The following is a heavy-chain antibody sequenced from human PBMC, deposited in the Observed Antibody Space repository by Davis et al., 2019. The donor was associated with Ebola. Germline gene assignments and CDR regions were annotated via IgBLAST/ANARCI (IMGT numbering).Heavy chain of an antibody. CDR3: AIFYDSSGYLDAFDI. D-gene: IGHD3-22*01. CDR2: IYPGDSDT. V-gene: IGHV5-51*01. J-gene: IGHJ3*02. CDR1: GYSFTSYW. Sequence: GESLKISCTGSGYSFTSYWIGWVRQMPGKGLEWMGIIYPGDSDTRYSPSFQGQVTISADKSISTAYLQWSSLKASDTAMYYCAIFYDSSGYLDAFDIWGQGTMVTVSS.